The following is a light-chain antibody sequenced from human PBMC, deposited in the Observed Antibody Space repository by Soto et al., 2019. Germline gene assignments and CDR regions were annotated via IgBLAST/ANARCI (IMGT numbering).Light chain of an antibody. CDR2: DNN. Sequence: QSVLTQPPSVSAAPGQKFTISCSGSSSNIGNNYVSWYQQLPGTAPKLLIYDNNKRPSGIPDRFSGSKSGTSATLGITGLQTGDEADYYCGTWDSRLSAVVFGGGTKLTVL. V-gene: IGLV1-51*01. CDR1: SSNIGNNY. CDR3: GTWDSRLSAVV. J-gene: IGLJ2*01.